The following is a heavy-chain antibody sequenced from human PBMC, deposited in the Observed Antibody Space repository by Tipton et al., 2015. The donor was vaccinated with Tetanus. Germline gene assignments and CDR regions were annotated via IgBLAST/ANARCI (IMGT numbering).Heavy chain of an antibody. Sequence: TLSLTCTVSGGSIRGGTFYWGWIRQPPGQGLEWIGSIYESGDTYYIPSLKSRVTISVDTSKNQFSLNLNSMAAADTGVYYCARHQRGSVAPFYYWGQGNLVSVSS. CDR2: IYESGDT. D-gene: IGHD3-10*01. CDR3: ARHQRGSVAPFYY. J-gene: IGHJ4*02. V-gene: IGHV4-39*01. CDR1: GGSIRGGTFY.